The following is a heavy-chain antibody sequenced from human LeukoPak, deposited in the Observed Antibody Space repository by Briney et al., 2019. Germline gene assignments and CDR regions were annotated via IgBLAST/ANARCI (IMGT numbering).Heavy chain of an antibody. D-gene: IGHD4-17*01. CDR2: IIPILGIA. CDR1: GYTFTSYG. J-gene: IGHJ4*02. V-gene: IGHV1-69*04. CDR3: ARDDSPTVPIGY. Sequence: SVKVSCKASGYTFTSYGISWVRQAPGQGLEWMGRIIPILGIANYAQKFQGRVTITADKSTSTAYMELSSLRSEDTAVYYCARDDSPTVPIGYWGQGTLVTVSS.